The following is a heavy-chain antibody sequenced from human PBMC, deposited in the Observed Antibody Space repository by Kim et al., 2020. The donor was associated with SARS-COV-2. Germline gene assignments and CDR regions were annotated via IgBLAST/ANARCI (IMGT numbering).Heavy chain of an antibody. CDR2: T. Sequence: TSYDQKCQGRVTMTRDTSTSTVYMELRSLRSEDTAVYYCARGPYYYGMDVWGQGTTVTVSS. CDR3: ARGPYYYGMDV. J-gene: IGHJ6*02. V-gene: IGHV1-46*01.